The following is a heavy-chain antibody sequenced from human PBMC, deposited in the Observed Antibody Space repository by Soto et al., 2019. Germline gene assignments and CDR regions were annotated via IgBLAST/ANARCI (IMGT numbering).Heavy chain of an antibody. CDR3: ARDVDEGIGIRRGERTPYGMAV. Sequence: HPGGSLRLSCRTSGFRFSSYGMHWVRQAPGKGPEWVAFISGDGSNTEYVDSVRGRFTISRDNSKNTLYLQMNSLRAEDTAVYYCARDVDEGIGIRRGERTPYGMAVWGQGTTVTVSS. CDR1: GFRFSSYG. D-gene: IGHD1-1*01. V-gene: IGHV3-33*05. CDR2: ISGDGSNT. J-gene: IGHJ6*02.